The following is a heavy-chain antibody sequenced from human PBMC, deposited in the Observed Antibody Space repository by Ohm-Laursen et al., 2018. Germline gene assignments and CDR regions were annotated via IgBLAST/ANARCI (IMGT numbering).Heavy chain of an antibody. D-gene: IGHD3-22*01. CDR1: GGSISSGGSY. CDR3: ASLAYYYDSSGSAEYFQH. CDR2: IYYSGST. J-gene: IGHJ1*01. Sequence: SQTLSLTCTVSGGSISSGGSYWSWIRQHPGKGLEWIGYIYYSGSTNYNPSLKSRVTISVDTSKNQFSLKLSSVTAADTAVYYCASLAYYYDSSGSAEYFQHWGQGTLVTVSS. V-gene: IGHV4-31*03.